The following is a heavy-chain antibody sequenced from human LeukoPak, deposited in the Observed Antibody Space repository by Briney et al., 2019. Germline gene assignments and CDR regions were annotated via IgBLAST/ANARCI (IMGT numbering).Heavy chain of an antibody. Sequence: GGSLTLSCAASGFTVSRSYMSWVRQAPGKGLEWVSVFYCGGGTSYADSVKGRFTISRDNSKNSLYLQMNSLRAEDTAVYYCARDIGRDGFDYWGQGTLVTVSS. CDR3: ARDIGRDGFDY. CDR1: GFTVSRSY. CDR2: FYCGGGT. D-gene: IGHD5-24*01. J-gene: IGHJ4*02. V-gene: IGHV3-53*01.